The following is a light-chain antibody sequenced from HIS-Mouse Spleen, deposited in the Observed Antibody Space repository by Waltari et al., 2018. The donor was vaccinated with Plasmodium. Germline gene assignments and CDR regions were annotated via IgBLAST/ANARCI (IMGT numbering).Light chain of an antibody. CDR3: QQYGSSGT. J-gene: IGKJ1*01. V-gene: IGKV3-20*01. Sequence: TQSPSSLSASVGDRVTITCRASQSVSSSYLAWYQQKPGQAPRLLIYGASSRATGIPDRFSGSGSGTDFTLTISRLEPEDFAVYYCQQYGSSGTFGQGTKVEIK. CDR1: QSVSSSY. CDR2: GAS.